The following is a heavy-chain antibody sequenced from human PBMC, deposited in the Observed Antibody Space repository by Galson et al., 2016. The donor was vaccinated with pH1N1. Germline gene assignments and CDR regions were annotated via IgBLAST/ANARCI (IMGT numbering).Heavy chain of an antibody. D-gene: IGHD4-23*01. V-gene: IGHV1-69*04. CDR3: ARHPGGGNCDRIYYKGHMDV. CDR1: GGTFSSYA. CDR2: ISPLPRIA. J-gene: IGHJ6*03. Sequence: SVKVSCKASGGTFSSYAFSWVRQAPGQGLEWMGRISPLPRIANYVQKFQGRVTITADESTSTVYMELSSLRSEDTAVYYCARHPGGGNCDRIYYKGHMDVWGKGTTVTVSS.